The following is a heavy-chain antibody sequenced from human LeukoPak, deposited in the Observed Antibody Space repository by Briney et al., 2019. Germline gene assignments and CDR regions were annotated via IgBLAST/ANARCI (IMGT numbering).Heavy chain of an antibody. CDR2: INHSGST. J-gene: IGHJ6*02. V-gene: IGHV4-34*01. D-gene: IGHD4-11*01. Sequence: TSETLSLTCAVYGGSFSGYYWSWIRQPPGKGLEWIGEINHSGSTNYNPSLKSRVTISVDTSKNQFSLKLSSVTAADTAVYYCARHHYSILGYYYGMDVWGQGTTVTVSS. CDR3: ARHHYSILGYYYGMDV. CDR1: GGSFSGYY.